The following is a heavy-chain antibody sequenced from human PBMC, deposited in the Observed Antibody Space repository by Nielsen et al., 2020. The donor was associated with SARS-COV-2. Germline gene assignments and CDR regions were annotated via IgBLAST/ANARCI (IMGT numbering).Heavy chain of an antibody. CDR1: GFSFSNYA. CDR3: ARGQHIVVVTAIPGAFDI. J-gene: IGHJ3*02. Sequence: GESLKISCAASGFSFSNYAMNWVRQAPGKGLEWVSVISGSGGNTYYADSVEGRFTISRDNSKNTLYLQMNSLRAEDTAVYYCARGQHIVVVTAIPGAFDIWGQGTMVTVSS. V-gene: IGHV3-23*01. CDR2: ISGSGGNT. D-gene: IGHD2-21*02.